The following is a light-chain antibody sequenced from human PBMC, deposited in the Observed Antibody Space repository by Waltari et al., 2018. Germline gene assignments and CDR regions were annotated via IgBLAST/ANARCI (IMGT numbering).Light chain of an antibody. CDR2: AAS. V-gene: IGKV1-39*01. Sequence: DIQMTQSPSSLSASVGDRVTITCRASQRIASNLSWYQQKPGKAPKRLIYAASSLQSGVPSRFSARGSGTEFTLTISSLQREDFATYYCQQSYSSPRTFGQGTKVEVK. CDR3: QQSYSSPRT. CDR1: QRIASN. J-gene: IGKJ1*01.